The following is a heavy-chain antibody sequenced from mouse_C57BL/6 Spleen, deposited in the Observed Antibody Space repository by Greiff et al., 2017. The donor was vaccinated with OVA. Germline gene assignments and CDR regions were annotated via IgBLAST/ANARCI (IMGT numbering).Heavy chain of an antibody. J-gene: IGHJ2*01. D-gene: IGHD2-12*01. CDR3: AGHYSKTLYLDY. V-gene: IGHV2-9-1*01. Sequence: VQVVESGPGLVAPSQSLSITCTVSGFSLTSYAISLVRQPPGKGLQWLGVIWTGGGTNYNSALTSRLRISKDNTKSQVFLKMNSLQTNDTARYYCAGHYSKTLYLDYWGKGTTLTVSS. CDR2: IWTGGGT. CDR1: GFSLTSYA.